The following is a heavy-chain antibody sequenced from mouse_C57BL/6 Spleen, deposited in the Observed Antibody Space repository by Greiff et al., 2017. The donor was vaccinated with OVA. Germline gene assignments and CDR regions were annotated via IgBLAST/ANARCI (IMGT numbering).Heavy chain of an antibody. CDR3: ARNYGSSYWYFDV. Sequence: VQLQQSVAELVRPGASVKLSCTASGFNIKNTYMHWVKQRPEQGLEWIGRIDPANGNTKYAPKFKGKATITADTSSNTAYLQLSSLTADDTAIYYCARNYGSSYWYFDVWGTGTTVTVSA. D-gene: IGHD1-1*01. J-gene: IGHJ1*03. CDR1: GFNIKNTY. V-gene: IGHV14-3*01. CDR2: IDPANGNT.